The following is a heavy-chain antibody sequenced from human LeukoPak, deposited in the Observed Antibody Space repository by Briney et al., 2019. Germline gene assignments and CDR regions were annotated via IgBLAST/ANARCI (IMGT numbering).Heavy chain of an antibody. J-gene: IGHJ5*02. CDR2: IYYSGST. CDR3: ARGLGSNWFDP. CDR1: GGSISSYY. D-gene: IGHD3-16*01. Sequence: SETLSLTCTVSGGSISSYYWSWIRQPPGKGLEWIGYIYYSGSTNYIPSLKSRVTISVDTSKNQFSLKLGSVTAADTAVYYCARGLGSNWFDPWGQGTLVTVSS. V-gene: IGHV4-59*01.